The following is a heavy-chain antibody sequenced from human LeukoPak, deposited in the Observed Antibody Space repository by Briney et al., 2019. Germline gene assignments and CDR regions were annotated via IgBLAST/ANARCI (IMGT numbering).Heavy chain of an antibody. V-gene: IGHV5-51*01. CDR3: AREVFGSGRYGRRNNWYDP. Sequence: GESLKISCKGSGYSFATYWVAWVRQMPGKGLEWRGMIYPGDSDTRYSPSFQGHVTIAADKSIHTAYLQWNDLKVSDTAIYYCAREVFGSGRYGRRNNWYDPWGQGTLVTVSS. D-gene: IGHD3-10*01. CDR1: GYSFATYW. CDR2: IYPGDSDT. J-gene: IGHJ5*02.